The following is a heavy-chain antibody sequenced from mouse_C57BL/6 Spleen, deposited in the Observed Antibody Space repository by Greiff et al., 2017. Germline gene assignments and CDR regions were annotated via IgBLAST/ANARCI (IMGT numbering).Heavy chain of an antibody. V-gene: IGHV5-4*01. J-gene: IGHJ2*01. CDR3: ARSWGYGNSDYYFDY. CDR1: GFTFSSYA. D-gene: IGHD2-1*01. Sequence: EVQGVESGGGLVKPGGSLKLSCAASGFTFSSYAMSWVRQTPEKRLEWVATISDGGSYTYYPDNVKGRFTISRDNAKNNLYLQMSHLKSEDTAMYYCARSWGYGNSDYYFDYWGQGTTLTVSS. CDR2: ISDGGSYT.